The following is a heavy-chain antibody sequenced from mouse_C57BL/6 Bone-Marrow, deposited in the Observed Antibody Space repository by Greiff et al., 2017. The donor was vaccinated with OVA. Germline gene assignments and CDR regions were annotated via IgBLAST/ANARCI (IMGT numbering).Heavy chain of an antibody. D-gene: IGHD2-3*01. J-gene: IGHJ4*01. V-gene: IGHV1-50*01. CDR3: ARGGYSYAMDY. CDR1: GYTFTSYW. Sequence: QVQLQQPGAELVKPGASVKLSCKASGYTFTSYWMQWVKQRPGQGLEWIGEIDPSDSYTNYNQKFKGKATLTVDTSSSTAYMQLSSLTSEDSAVYYWARGGYSYAMDYWGQGTSVTVSS. CDR2: IDPSDSYT.